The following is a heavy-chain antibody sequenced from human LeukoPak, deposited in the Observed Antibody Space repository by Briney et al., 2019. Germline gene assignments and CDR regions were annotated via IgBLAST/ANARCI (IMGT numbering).Heavy chain of an antibody. V-gene: IGHV3-23*01. CDR3: AKDGSALWFGELSYYSDF. Sequence: GGSLRLSCVASGFTFSSYGMNWVRQAPGKGLEWVSGLSGSGGSTYYADSVKGRFIISRDNFKNTLYLQMNSVRAEDTAVYYCAKDGSALWFGELSYYSDFWGQGTLVTVSS. J-gene: IGHJ4*02. CDR2: LSGSGGST. D-gene: IGHD3-10*01. CDR1: GFTFSSYG.